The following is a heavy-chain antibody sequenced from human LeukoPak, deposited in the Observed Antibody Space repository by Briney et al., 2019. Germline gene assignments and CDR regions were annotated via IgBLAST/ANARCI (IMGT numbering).Heavy chain of an antibody. CDR2: ISGSGGST. CDR1: GFTFSSYA. Sequence: GGSLRLSCAASGFTFSSYAMSWVRQPPGKGLEWVSAISGSGGSTYYADSVKGRFTISRDNSKNTLYLQMNSLRAEDTAVYYCAKKSLGYGDLNWGQGTLVTVSS. CDR3: AKKSLGYGDLN. J-gene: IGHJ4*02. D-gene: IGHD4-17*01. V-gene: IGHV3-23*01.